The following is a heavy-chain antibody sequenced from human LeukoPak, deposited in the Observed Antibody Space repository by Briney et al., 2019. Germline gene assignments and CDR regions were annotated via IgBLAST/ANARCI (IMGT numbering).Heavy chain of an antibody. V-gene: IGHV3-23*01. D-gene: IGHD3-10*01. CDR1: RFTFSSLA. Sequence: PGGSLRLSCAASRFTFSSLAMSWVRQVPGKGLEWVSAISGSGGSTYYADSVKGRFTISRDNSKNTLYLQMNSRRVEDTAVYYCAKGHSLYGSGSFMDVWGKGTTVTVSS. CDR2: ISGSGGST. CDR3: AKGHSLYGSGSFMDV. J-gene: IGHJ6*03.